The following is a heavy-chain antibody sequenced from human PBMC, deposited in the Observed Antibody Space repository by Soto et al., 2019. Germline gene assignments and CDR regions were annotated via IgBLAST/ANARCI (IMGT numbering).Heavy chain of an antibody. V-gene: IGHV3-21*01. CDR3: ARYQRYFSGSSCRPYYYYYGMDV. Sequence: GGSLRLSCAASGFTFSSYSMNWVRQAPGRGLEWVAAISGTSDYIYYANSVKGRFTISRDNAKTSLYIQMNSLRAEDTAVYYCARYQRYFSGSSCRPYYYYYGMDVWGQGTTVTVSS. CDR1: GFTFSSYS. D-gene: IGHD2-15*01. J-gene: IGHJ6*02. CDR2: ISGTSDYI.